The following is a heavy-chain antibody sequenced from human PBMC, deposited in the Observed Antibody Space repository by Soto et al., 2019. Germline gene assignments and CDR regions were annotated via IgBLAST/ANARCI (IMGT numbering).Heavy chain of an antibody. V-gene: IGHV1-18*04. CDR3: ARATYYFGSGTYDDGMDV. D-gene: IGHD3-10*01. Sequence: ASVKVSCKASGFTFTSYVISWVRQAPGQGLEWMAWISIYNDNTKYAQKFQGRITMTTDTSTSTAYMELRSLRSDDTAVYYCARATYYFGSGTYDDGMDVWG. J-gene: IGHJ6*02. CDR2: ISIYNDNT. CDR1: GFTFTSYV.